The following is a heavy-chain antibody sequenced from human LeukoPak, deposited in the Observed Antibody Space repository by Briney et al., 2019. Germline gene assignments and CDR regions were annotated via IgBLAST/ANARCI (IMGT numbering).Heavy chain of an antibody. D-gene: IGHD6-19*01. V-gene: IGHV1-69*13. CDR2: IIPIFGTA. J-gene: IGHJ4*02. Sequence: SVKVSCKASGGTFSSYAISWARQAPGQGLEWMGGIIPIFGTANYAQKFQGRVTITADESTSTAYMELSSLRSEDTAVYYCAREVPGIAVAGRLGPYGYWGQGTLVTVSS. CDR3: AREVPGIAVAGRLGPYGY. CDR1: GGTFSSYA.